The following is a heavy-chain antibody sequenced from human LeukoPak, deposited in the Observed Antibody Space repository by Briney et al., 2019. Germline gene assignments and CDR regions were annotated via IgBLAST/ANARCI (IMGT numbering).Heavy chain of an antibody. Sequence: TPSETLSLTCTVSGGSISSYYWSWIRQPAGKGLEWIGRIYTSGSTNYNPSLKSRVTMSVDTSKNQFSLNLSSVTAADTAVYYCARFSSIAAAFDYWGLGTLVTVSS. V-gene: IGHV4-4*07. CDR1: GGSISSYY. CDR2: IYTSGST. CDR3: ARFSSIAAAFDY. D-gene: IGHD6-13*01. J-gene: IGHJ4*02.